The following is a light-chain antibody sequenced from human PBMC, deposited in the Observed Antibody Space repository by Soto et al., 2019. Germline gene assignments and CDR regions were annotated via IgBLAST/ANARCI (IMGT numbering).Light chain of an antibody. CDR1: SSDVGSYNL. CDR3: CSYAGSKVV. CDR2: EVS. V-gene: IGLV2-23*02. Sequence: QSALTQPASVSGSPGQSITISCTGTSSDVGSYNLVSWYQQHPGKAPKLMIYEVSKRPSGVSNRFSGSKSGNTASLTISGLQAEDEADYYCCSYAGSKVVFCGETKLTVL. J-gene: IGLJ2*01.